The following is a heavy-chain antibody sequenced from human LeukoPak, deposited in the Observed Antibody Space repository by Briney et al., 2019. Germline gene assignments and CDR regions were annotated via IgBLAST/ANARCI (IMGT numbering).Heavy chain of an antibody. CDR3: ARWGSIAVARFDY. CDR1: GGSISSYY. D-gene: IGHD6-6*01. V-gene: IGHV4-59*01. CDR2: IYYTGST. Sequence: PSETLSLTCTVSGGSISSYYWSWIPQPPGKGLGWIGYIYYTGSTNYNPSLTSRVNISVDTSKNQFSLNLTSVTAADTAVYYCARWGSIAVARFDYWGQGTLVTVSS. J-gene: IGHJ4*02.